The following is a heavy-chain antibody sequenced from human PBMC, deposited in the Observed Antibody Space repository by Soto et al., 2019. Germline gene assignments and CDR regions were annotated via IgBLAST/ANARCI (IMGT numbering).Heavy chain of an antibody. V-gene: IGHV1-18*01. CDR2: ISAYNGNT. J-gene: IGHJ4*02. CDR1: GYTFTSYG. CDR3: AITHYYNSSGYYYIHY. D-gene: IGHD3-22*01. Sequence: GASVKVCCKASGYTFTSYGISWVRQAPGQGLEWMGWISAYNGNTNYAQKLQGRVTMTTDTSTSTAYMELRSLRSDGTAVYYCAITHYYNSSGYYYIHYWGQATLVTVSS.